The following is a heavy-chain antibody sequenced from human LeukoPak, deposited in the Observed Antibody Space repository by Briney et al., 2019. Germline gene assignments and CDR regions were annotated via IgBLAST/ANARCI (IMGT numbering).Heavy chain of an antibody. CDR1: GFTFSSYA. J-gene: IGHJ4*02. Sequence: PGGSLRLSCAASGFTFSSYAMSWVRQAPGKGLEWVAVISYDGSNKYYADSVKGRFTISRDNSKNTLYLQMNSLRAEDTAVYYCAISSGWPVYWGQGTLVTVSS. CDR2: ISYDGSNK. D-gene: IGHD6-19*01. CDR3: AISSGWPVY. V-gene: IGHV3-30*03.